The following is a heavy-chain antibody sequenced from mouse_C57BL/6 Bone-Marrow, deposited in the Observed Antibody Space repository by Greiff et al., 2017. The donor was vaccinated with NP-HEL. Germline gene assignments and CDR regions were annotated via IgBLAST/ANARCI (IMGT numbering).Heavy chain of an antibody. CDR2: INPSSGYT. CDR3: TIYYDYDAWFAY. CDR1: GYTFTSYT. Sequence: VPLPPPGAELAPPGASVKMSCKASGYTFTSYTMHWVKQRPGQGLEWIGYINPSSGYTKYNQKFKDKATLTADKSSSTAYMQLSSLTSEDSAVYYCTIYYDYDAWFAYWGQGTLVTVSA. D-gene: IGHD2-4*01. V-gene: IGHV1-4*01. J-gene: IGHJ3*01.